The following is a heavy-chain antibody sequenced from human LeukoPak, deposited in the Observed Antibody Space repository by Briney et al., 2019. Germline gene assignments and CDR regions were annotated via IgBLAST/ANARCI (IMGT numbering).Heavy chain of an antibody. V-gene: IGHV3-33*01. CDR3: AREPYRRAPNYYYYGMDV. CDR2: IWYDGSNK. Sequence: GRSLSLSCAASGFTFSSYGMHWVRQAPGKGLEWVAVIWYDGSNKYYADSVKGRFTISRDNSKNTLYLQMNSLRAEDTAVYYCAREPYRRAPNYYYYGMDVWGQGTTVTVSS. J-gene: IGHJ6*02. D-gene: IGHD1-14*01. CDR1: GFTFSSYG.